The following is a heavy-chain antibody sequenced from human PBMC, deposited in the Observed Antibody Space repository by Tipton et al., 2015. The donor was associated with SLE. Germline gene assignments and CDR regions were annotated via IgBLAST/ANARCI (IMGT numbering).Heavy chain of an antibody. V-gene: IGHV4-59*01. CDR3: ARGWGNGLHIDI. D-gene: IGHD7-27*01. Sequence: TLSLTCTVSGGSLSSYYWSWIRQPPGNGLEWIGYVYYSGSTSYNPSLKSRVTISVDTSKNQFSLKLSSVTAADKAVYYCARGWGNGLHIDIWGQETMVTVSS. CDR2: VYYSGST. J-gene: IGHJ3*02. CDR1: GGSLSSYY.